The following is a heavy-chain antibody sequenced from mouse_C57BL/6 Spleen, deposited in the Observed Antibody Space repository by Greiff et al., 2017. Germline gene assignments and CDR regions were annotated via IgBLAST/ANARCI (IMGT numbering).Heavy chain of an antibody. CDR3: AKGGDYGSTFFDY. Sequence: EVQGVESVAELVRPGASVKLSCTASGFNIKNTYMHWVKQRPEQGLEWIGRIDPANGNTKYAPKFQGKATITADTSSNTAYLQLSSLTSEDTAIYYCAKGGDYGSTFFDYWGQGTTLTVSS. CDR1: GFNIKNTY. D-gene: IGHD1-1*01. J-gene: IGHJ2*01. CDR2: IDPANGNT. V-gene: IGHV14-3*01.